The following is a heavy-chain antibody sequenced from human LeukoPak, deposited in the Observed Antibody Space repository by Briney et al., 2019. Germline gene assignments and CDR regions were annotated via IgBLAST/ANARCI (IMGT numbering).Heavy chain of an antibody. J-gene: IGHJ4*02. D-gene: IGHD6-6*01. CDR3: ARGRGQLVRTRIFDY. CDR1: GGSFSGYC. CDR2: INHSGST. V-gene: IGHV4-34*01. Sequence: SETLSLTCAVYGGSFSGYCWSWIRQPPGKGLEWIGEINHSGSTNYNPSLKSRVTISVDTSKNQFSLKLSSVTAADTAVYYCARGRGQLVRTRIFDYWGQGTLVTVSS.